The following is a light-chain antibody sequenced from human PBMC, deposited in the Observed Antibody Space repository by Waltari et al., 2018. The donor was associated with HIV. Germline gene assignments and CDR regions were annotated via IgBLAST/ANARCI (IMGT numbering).Light chain of an antibody. J-gene: IGKJ4*01. CDR3: QQSHSTPCT. CDR2: AAS. Sequence: DIQITQSTSSLSASPGDTVNITCRTSQNIKSDLNWYQQKPGTIPKLLVYAASGVQSGVPPRISGSGSGTDFALTIDSLQPDDSATYFCQQSHSTPCTFGGGTKVEV. CDR1: QNIKSD. V-gene: IGKV1-39*01.